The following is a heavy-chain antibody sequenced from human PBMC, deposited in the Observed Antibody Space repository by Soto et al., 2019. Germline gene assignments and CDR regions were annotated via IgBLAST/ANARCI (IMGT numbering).Heavy chain of an antibody. CDR2: IKSKTDGGTT. Sequence: EVQLVESGGGLVKPGGSLRLSCAASGFTFSNAWMSWVRQAPGKGLEWVGRIKSKTDGGTTDYAAPVKGRFTISRDDSKNTLYLQMNSLKTEDTAVYYCPPGPPYAYVFWFDPWGQGTLVTVSS. D-gene: IGHD2-2*01. V-gene: IGHV3-15*01. CDR1: GFTFSNAW. J-gene: IGHJ5*02. CDR3: PPGPPYAYVFWFDP.